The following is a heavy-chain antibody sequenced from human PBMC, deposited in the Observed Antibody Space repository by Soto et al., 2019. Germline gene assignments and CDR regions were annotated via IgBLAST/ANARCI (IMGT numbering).Heavy chain of an antibody. CDR1: GGSISSSSYY. D-gene: IGHD3-3*01. J-gene: IGHJ4*02. CDR2: IYYSGST. CDR3: ASRFDFWHPTFDY. Sequence: SETLSLTGTVSGGSISSSSYYWGWIRQRPGKGLEWIGSIYYSGSTHYNPSLKSRVTISVDTSKNQFSLKLSSVTAADTAVYYCASRFDFWHPTFDYWGQGTLVTVSS. V-gene: IGHV4-39*01.